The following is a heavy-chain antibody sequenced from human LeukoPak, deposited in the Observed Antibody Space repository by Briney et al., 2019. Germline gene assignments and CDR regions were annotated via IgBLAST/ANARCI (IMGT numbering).Heavy chain of an antibody. D-gene: IGHD6-19*01. Sequence: GGSLRLSCTASGFTLGDYAMSWLPQAPGKGRVGVVFFSSKSYEGTTEFAACLKGRFNISRDDSKSFAYLQMNGLKTEDTAVYYCTRDLYSSGWFRASYGMEVWGQGTPVTVSS. CDR3: TRDLYSSGWFRASYGMEV. CDR2: FSSKSYEGTT. V-gene: IGHV3-49*03. CDR1: GFTLGDYA. J-gene: IGHJ6*02.